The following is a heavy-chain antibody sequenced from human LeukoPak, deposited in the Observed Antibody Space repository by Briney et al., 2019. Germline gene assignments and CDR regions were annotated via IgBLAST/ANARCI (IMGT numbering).Heavy chain of an antibody. CDR2: IIPILGIA. CDR1: GGTFSSYA. J-gene: IGHJ4*02. V-gene: IGHV1-69*04. D-gene: IGHD3-10*01. Sequence: SVKVSCKASGGTFSSYAISWVRQAPGQGLEWMGRIIPILGIANYAQKFQGRVTITADKSTSTAYMELSSLRSEDTAVYYCARGAFITMVRGGFDYWGQGTLVTVSS. CDR3: ARGAFITMVRGGFDY.